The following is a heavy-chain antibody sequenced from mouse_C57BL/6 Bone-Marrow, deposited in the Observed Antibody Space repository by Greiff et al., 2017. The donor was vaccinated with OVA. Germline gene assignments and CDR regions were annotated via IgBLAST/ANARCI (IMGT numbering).Heavy chain of an antibody. CDR2: ISGGGGNT. D-gene: IGHD1-1*01. CDR3: ASPHYYGSSYWYFDV. J-gene: IGHJ1*03. V-gene: IGHV5-9*01. Sequence: EVKLVESGGGLVKPGGSLKLSCAASGFTFSSYTMSWVRQTPEKRLEWVATISGGGGNTYYPDSVKGRFTISRDNAKNTLYLQMSSLRSEDTALYYCASPHYYGSSYWYFDVWGTGTTVTVSS. CDR1: GFTFSSYT.